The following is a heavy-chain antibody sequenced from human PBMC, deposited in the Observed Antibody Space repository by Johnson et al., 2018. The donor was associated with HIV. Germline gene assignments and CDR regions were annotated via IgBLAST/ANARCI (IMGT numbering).Heavy chain of an antibody. CDR1: GFTFSSYA. CDR2: ISGSGGST. V-gene: IGHV3-23*04. CDR3: ASSQGSGEGAFDI. J-gene: IGHJ3*02. Sequence: VQLVESGGGVVRPGGSLRLSCAASGFTFSSYAMSWVRQAPGKGLEWVSAISGSGGSTYYADSVKGRFTISRDNAKNSLFLQMKSLRAEDTAVYYCASSQGSGEGAFDIWGQGTMVTVSS.